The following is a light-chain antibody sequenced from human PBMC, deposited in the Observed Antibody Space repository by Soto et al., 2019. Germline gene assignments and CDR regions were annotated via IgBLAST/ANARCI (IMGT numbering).Light chain of an antibody. V-gene: IGKV1-39*01. CDR1: QSISSY. J-gene: IGKJ1*01. Sequence: DIPMTQSPSSLSASVGDRVTITCRASQSISSYLNWYQQKPGKAPKLLIYAASSLQRGVPSRFSGSGSGTDFTLTIRSLQPEDFETYYCQQSYSRGFGQGTNVDIK. CDR2: AAS. CDR3: QQSYSRG.